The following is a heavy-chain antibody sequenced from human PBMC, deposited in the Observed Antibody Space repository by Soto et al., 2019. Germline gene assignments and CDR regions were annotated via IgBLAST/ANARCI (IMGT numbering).Heavy chain of an antibody. CDR3: ARGYDLYYYYGIDV. V-gene: IGHV4-59*01. CDR2: IYYSGST. J-gene: IGHJ6*02. CDR1: GGSISSYY. D-gene: IGHD1-1*01. Sequence: QVQLQESGPGLVKPSETLSLTCTVSGGSISSYYWIWIRQPPGTGLEWIGYIYYSGSTNYNPSLQSRVTISVDTSKHHFCLKLSSVTAAATAVYYCARGYDLYYYYGIDVWGQGTPVTVSS.